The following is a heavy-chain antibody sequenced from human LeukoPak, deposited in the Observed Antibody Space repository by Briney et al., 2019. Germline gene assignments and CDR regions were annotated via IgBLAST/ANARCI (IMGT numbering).Heavy chain of an antibody. Sequence: PGGSLRLSCAASGFTFSSYRISWVRQTPGKGLEWLSYITETGSIIYYADSVKGRFAISRDNAKNSLYLQINSLRAEDTAVYYCARVNYVSSGWGAPFDHWGQGTLVTVSS. CDR1: GFTFSSYR. D-gene: IGHD1-7*01. CDR3: ARVNYVSSGWGAPFDH. CDR2: ITETGSII. V-gene: IGHV3-48*04. J-gene: IGHJ4*02.